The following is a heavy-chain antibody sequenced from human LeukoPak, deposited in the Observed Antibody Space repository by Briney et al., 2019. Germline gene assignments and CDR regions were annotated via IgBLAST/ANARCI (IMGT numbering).Heavy chain of an antibody. CDR2: IYSGGST. Sequence: GGSLRLSCAASGFTVSSNYMSWVRQAPGKGLEWVSVIYSGGSTYYADSVKGRFTISRDNSKNTLYLQMNSLRAEDTAVYYCARGDIAVAGSTDYWGQGTLVTVSS. V-gene: IGHV3-53*01. D-gene: IGHD6-19*01. J-gene: IGHJ4*02. CDR1: GFTVSSNY. CDR3: ARGDIAVAGSTDY.